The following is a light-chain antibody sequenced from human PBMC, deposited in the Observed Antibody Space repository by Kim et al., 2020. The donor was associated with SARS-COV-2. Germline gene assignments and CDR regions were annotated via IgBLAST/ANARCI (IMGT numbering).Light chain of an antibody. CDR2: GAS. Sequence: AIQMTQYPSSLSASVGDRVTITCRASQGIRKDLGWYQQKPGKAPKFLIYGASSLQTGVPSRFSGSGSGTDFTLTISSLQPEDFATYYCLQDYSYPFTFGQGTKLEI. CDR1: QGIRKD. V-gene: IGKV1-6*01. CDR3: LQDYSYPFT. J-gene: IGKJ2*01.